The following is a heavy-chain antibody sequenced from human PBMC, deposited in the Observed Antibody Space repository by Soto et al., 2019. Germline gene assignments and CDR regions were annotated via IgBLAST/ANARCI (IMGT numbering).Heavy chain of an antibody. CDR2: IGSTDI. J-gene: IGHJ3*02. D-gene: IGHD2-8*01. Sequence: LRLSCAAAGFTFNIHAMSWVRQAPGKGLEWVSTIGSTDIYYADSVKGRFTISRDNSKNILFLQMNSLRADDTAMYFCAKDHFHGNGVFDGFDIWGQGTMVTVSS. V-gene: IGHV3-23*01. CDR1: GFTFNIHA. CDR3: AKDHFHGNGVFDGFDI.